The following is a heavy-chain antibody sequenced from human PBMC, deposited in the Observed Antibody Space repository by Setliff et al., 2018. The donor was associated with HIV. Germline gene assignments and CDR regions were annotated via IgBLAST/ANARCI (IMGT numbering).Heavy chain of an antibody. V-gene: IGHV3-23*01. D-gene: IGHD1-26*01. CDR1: GFAFSTFD. J-gene: IGHJ3*01. CDR3: AKPTSGLYPRAFDL. Sequence: PGESLKISCAASGFAFSTFDMNWVRQTPERGLEWVSAVSPSSIVTYYADSVKGRFTVSRDDSNNMLFLQMSSLGPEDTALYYCAKPTSGLYPRAFDLWGQGTLVTVS. CDR2: VSPSSIVT.